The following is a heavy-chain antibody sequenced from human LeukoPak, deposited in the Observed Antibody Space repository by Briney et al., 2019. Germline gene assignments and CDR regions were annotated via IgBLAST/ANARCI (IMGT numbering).Heavy chain of an antibody. D-gene: IGHD6-19*01. V-gene: IGHV1-69*13. CDR3: ARGSLYSSGWYYFDY. CDR1: GGTFSSYA. CDR2: IIPIFGTA. Sequence: ASVKVSCKASGGTFSSYAISWVRQAPGQGLEWIGGIIPIFGTANYAQKFQGRVTITADESTSTAYMELSSLRSEDTAVYYCARGSLYSSGWYYFDYWGQGTLVTVPS. J-gene: IGHJ4*02.